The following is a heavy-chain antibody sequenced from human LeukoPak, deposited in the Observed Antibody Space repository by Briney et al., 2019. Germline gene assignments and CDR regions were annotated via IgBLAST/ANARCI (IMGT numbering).Heavy chain of an antibody. Sequence: ASVKVSCKASGYTFASYDINRVRQATGQGFEWMGWMNPNSGNTGYAQKFQGRVTMTRDTSTSTVYMELSSLRSEDTAVYYCARTDEGIAVLFDYWGQGTLVTVSS. CDR3: ARTDEGIAVLFDY. CDR1: GYTFASYD. D-gene: IGHD6-19*01. J-gene: IGHJ4*02. CDR2: MNPNSGNT. V-gene: IGHV1-8*01.